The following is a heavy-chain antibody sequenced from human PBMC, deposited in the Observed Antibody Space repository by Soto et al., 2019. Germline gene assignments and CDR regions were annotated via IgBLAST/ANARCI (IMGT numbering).Heavy chain of an antibody. CDR3: ARGLSSGWFDY. Sequence: GGSLRLSCAASGFTFSNYSMNWVRQAPGKGLEWVSSISSTSKYIYYADSVKGRFTISRDNAKKSLYLQMNSLRVEDTAVYYCARGLSSGWFDYWGQGILVTVSS. V-gene: IGHV3-21*01. CDR2: ISSTSKYI. D-gene: IGHD6-19*01. CDR1: GFTFSNYS. J-gene: IGHJ5*01.